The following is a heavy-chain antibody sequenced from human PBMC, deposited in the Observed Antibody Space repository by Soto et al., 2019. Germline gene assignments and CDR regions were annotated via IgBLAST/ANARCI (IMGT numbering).Heavy chain of an antibody. CDR3: ASGGSSLNFDS. CDR2: ISYDGSNK. J-gene: IGHJ4*02. CDR1: GFTFSSYG. D-gene: IGHD6-6*01. Sequence: GGSLRLSCAASGFTFSSYGMHCVRQAPGKGLEWVAVISYDGSNKYYADSVKGRFTISRDNSKNTLYLQMNSLRAEDTAVYYCASGGSSLNFDSWGQGTLVTVSS. V-gene: IGHV3-30*03.